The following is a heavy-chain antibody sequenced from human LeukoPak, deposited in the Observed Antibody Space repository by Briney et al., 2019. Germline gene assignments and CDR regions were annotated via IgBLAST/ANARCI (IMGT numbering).Heavy chain of an antibody. D-gene: IGHD6-13*01. CDR3: ARDISIGSPAAGFDY. CDR2: IYSGGST. V-gene: IGHV3-53*01. CDR1: GFTVSSNY. J-gene: IGHJ4*02. Sequence: GGSLRLSCAASGFTVSSNYMSWVRQAPGKGLEWVSVIYSGGSTYYADSVKGRFTIPRDNSKNTLYLQMNSLRAEDTAVYYCARDISIGSPAAGFDYWGQGTLVTVSS.